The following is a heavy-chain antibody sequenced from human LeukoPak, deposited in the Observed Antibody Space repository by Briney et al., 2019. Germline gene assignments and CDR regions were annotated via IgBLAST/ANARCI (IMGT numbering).Heavy chain of an antibody. V-gene: IGHV3-74*01. D-gene: IGHD5-24*01. J-gene: IGHJ4*02. CDR1: GFTFSSYI. CDR2: IDNDGSTT. CDR3: ARDSDGYNF. Sequence: GGSLRLSCAASGFTFSSYIMHWVRQVPGKGLVWVSRIDNDGSTTRYAESVKGRFTISRDNAKNTLYLQMNSLRVEEAAVYYCARDSDGYNFWGQGTLVTVSS.